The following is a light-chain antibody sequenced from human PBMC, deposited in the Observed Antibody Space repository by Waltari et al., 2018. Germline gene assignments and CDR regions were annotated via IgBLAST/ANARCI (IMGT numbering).Light chain of an antibody. J-gene: IGLJ2*01. V-gene: IGLV7-46*01. CDR1: TGPVPSGHY. CDR2: DTT. CDR3: LISWTDGRPQ. Sequence: QAVVTQEPSLTVSPGGPVTLTCGSSTGPVPSGHYPYWFQQKPGQAPRTLIYDTTDKHSWTPARFSGSLVGGKATLTLSGAQADDEADYYCLISWTDGRPQFGGGTKLTVL.